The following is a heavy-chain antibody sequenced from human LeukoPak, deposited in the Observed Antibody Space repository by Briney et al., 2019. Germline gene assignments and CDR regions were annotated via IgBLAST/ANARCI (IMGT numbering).Heavy chain of an antibody. CDR3: ARDSNPSIAAAGTTFRRTDPGYYYYYGMDV. CDR2: ITPILGIA. CDR1: GGTFSSYA. Sequence: GASVKVSCKASGGTFSSYAISWVRQAPGQGLEWMGRITPILGIANYAQKFQGRVTITADKSTSTAYMELSSLRSEDTAVYYCARDSNPSIAAAGTTFRRTDPGYYYYYGMDVWGQGTTVTVSS. V-gene: IGHV1-69*04. D-gene: IGHD6-13*01. J-gene: IGHJ6*02.